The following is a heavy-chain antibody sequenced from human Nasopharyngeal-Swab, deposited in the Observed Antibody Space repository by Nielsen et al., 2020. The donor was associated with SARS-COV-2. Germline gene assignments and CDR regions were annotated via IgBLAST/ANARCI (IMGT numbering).Heavy chain of an antibody. CDR1: GFTFRTHA. D-gene: IGHD3-16*01. CDR3: AKDGGAYFDS. Sequence: GSLRLSCAASGFTFRTHAMTWVRQAPGKGLDWVSLISGSGGSPYYADSMKGRFTISRDDSKNTLYLQMNSLRAEDTAVYYCAKDGGAYFDSWGQGTLVTVSS. CDR2: ISGSGGSP. J-gene: IGHJ4*02. V-gene: IGHV3-23*01.